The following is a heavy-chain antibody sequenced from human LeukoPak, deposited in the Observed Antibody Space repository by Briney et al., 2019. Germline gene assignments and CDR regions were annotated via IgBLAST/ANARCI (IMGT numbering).Heavy chain of an antibody. Sequence: GGSLRLSCAASGFTVSSNYMSWVRQAPGKGLEWVSVIYSGGSTYYADSVKGRFTISRDNSKNTLYLQMNGLRAEDTAVYYCSAAHDRYYYYGMDVWGKGTTVTVSS. V-gene: IGHV3-53*01. CDR1: GFTVSSNY. D-gene: IGHD2-2*01. J-gene: IGHJ6*04. CDR3: SAAHDRYYYYGMDV. CDR2: IYSGGST.